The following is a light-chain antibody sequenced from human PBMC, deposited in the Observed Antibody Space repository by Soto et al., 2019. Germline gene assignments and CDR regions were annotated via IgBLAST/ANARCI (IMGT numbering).Light chain of an antibody. V-gene: IGKV1-5*03. CDR2: EAS. Sequence: DFQMTQSPSTLSASVGDRVAITCRASQSINNWLAWYQQKPGKAPKLMIYEASNIQSGVPSSLSGSGSGTEFILTISSLQPDDFATYYCHQYNSYSYTFGQGTKVDIK. CDR1: QSINNW. J-gene: IGKJ2*01. CDR3: HQYNSYSYT.